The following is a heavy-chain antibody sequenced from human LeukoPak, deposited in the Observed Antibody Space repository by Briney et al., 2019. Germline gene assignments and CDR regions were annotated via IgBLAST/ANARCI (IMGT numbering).Heavy chain of an antibody. Sequence: GGSLRLSCAASGFTFSDFSMTWIRQAPGKGLEWVSYISSSSSTIYYADSVKGRFTISRDNAKNSLYLQMNSLRDEDTAVYYCARDPAENYYDSSGTDYWGQGTLVTVSS. V-gene: IGHV3-11*04. D-gene: IGHD3-22*01. J-gene: IGHJ4*02. CDR1: GFTFSDFS. CDR3: ARDPAENYYDSSGTDY. CDR2: ISSSSSTI.